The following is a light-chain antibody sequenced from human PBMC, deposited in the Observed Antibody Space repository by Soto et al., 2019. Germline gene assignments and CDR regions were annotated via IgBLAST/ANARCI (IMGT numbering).Light chain of an antibody. Sequence: QSVLTQPASVSGSPRQSITISCTGTNCDVGSYNLVSWFQQHPGKAPKLVIYEVTKRPSGVSDRFSGSKSGNTASLTISGLQAEDEADYYCFSYAGDSVYVFGTGTKLTVL. CDR2: EVT. CDR3: FSYAGDSVYV. CDR1: NCDVGSYNL. V-gene: IGLV2-23*02. J-gene: IGLJ1*01.